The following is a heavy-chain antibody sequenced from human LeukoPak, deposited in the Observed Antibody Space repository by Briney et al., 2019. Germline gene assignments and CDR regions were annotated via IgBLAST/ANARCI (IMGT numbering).Heavy chain of an antibody. CDR3: ARDLGSCSSTSCYLGRIGWFDP. Sequence: GASVKVSCKASGYTFTSYAMHWVRQAPGQRLEWMGWINAGNGNTKYSQKFQGRVTITRDTSASTAYMELSSLRSEDTAVYYCARDLGSCSSTSCYLGRIGWFDPWGQGTLVTVSS. CDR2: INAGNGNT. D-gene: IGHD2-2*01. J-gene: IGHJ5*02. CDR1: GYTFTSYA. V-gene: IGHV1-3*01.